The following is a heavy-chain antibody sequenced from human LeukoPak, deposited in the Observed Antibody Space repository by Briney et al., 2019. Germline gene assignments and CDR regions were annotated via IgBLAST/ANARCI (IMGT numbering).Heavy chain of an antibody. V-gene: IGHV1-2*06. J-gene: IGHJ6*02. D-gene: IGHD5-12*01. Sequence: ASVKVSCKASGYTFTGYYMHWVRQAPGQGLEWMGRINPNSGGTNYAQKFQGRLTMTRDTSTSTAYMELSRLRSDDTAVYYCARGLDYYYGMDVWGQGTTVTVSS. CDR1: GYTFTGYY. CDR2: INPNSGGT. CDR3: ARGLDYYYGMDV.